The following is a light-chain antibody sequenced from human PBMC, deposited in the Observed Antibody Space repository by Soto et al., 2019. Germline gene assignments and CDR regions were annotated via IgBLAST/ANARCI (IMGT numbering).Light chain of an antibody. CDR1: QVINNY. V-gene: IGKV1-27*01. J-gene: IGKJ3*01. CDR3: QKQNNASPVT. Sequence: DIQMTQSPSSLSASVGDRVTITCRASQVINNYLAWYQQRPGKGPKLLIYDASTLQSGVPSWFSGSGSGTEFTLTIRSMQPEDVSTYYCQKQNNASPVTFGPGTTVHV. CDR2: DAS.